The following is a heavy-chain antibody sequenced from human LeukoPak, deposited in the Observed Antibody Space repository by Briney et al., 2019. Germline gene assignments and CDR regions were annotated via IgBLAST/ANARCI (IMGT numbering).Heavy chain of an antibody. Sequence: PSETLSLTXAVYGGSFSGYYWSWIGQPPGKGLEWIGEINHSGSTNYNPSLKSRVTISVDTSKNHFSLKLSSVTAADTAVYYCARGQSYRLGNFWSGYYTAYFDYWGQGTLVTVSS. CDR1: GGSFSGYY. CDR3: ARGQSYRLGNFWSGYYTAYFDY. V-gene: IGHV4-34*01. CDR2: INHSGST. J-gene: IGHJ4*02. D-gene: IGHD3-3*01.